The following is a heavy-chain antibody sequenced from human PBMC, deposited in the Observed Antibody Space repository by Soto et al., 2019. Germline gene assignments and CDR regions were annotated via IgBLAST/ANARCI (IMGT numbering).Heavy chain of an antibody. CDR2: ISSNGGST. CDR3: ARGPGYYFDY. V-gene: IGHV3-64*01. CDR1: GFTFSSYA. J-gene: IGHJ4*02. Sequence: GGSLRLSCAASGFTFSSYAMHWVRQAPGKGIEYVSAISSNGGSTYYANSVKGKFTISRDNSKNTLYLQMGSLIAEDMSVYYCARGPGYYFDYWGQGTLVTVSS.